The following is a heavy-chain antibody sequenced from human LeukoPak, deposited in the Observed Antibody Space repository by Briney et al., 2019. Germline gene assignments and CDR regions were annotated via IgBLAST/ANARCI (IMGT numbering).Heavy chain of an antibody. J-gene: IGHJ4*02. V-gene: IGHV1-3*01. D-gene: IGHD3-3*01. Sequence: ASVKVSCKASGYTFTSYAMHWVRQAPGQRLEWMGWINAGNGNTKYSQKFQGRVTMTEDTSTDTAYMELSSLRSEDTAVYYCATADRLAVLRFLEWFPFDYWGQGTLVTVSS. CDR2: INAGNGNT. CDR3: ATADRLAVLRFLEWFPFDY. CDR1: GYTFTSYA.